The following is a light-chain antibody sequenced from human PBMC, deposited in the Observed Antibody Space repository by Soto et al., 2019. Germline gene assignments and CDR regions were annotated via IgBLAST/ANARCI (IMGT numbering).Light chain of an antibody. Sequence: EIVLTHSPGTLSLSPGERATLSCRASQSVSNNYLAWYQQKPGQAPRLLIYGASSRATGVPDRFSGGGSGTDFTLTISRLEPDDVAVYYCQQYDTSPPMYTFGQGTKVDIK. CDR1: QSVSNNY. CDR2: GAS. J-gene: IGKJ2*01. CDR3: QQYDTSPPMYT. V-gene: IGKV3-20*01.